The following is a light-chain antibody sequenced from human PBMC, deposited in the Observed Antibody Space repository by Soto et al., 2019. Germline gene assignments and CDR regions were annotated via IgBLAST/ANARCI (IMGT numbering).Light chain of an antibody. Sequence: DIPMTQSPSSVSASVGDRVTITCRASQGISSWVAWYQQKPRKAPNLLIYAASSLQSGVPSRFSGSGSGREFSLTISSLQPEDFATYYCQQADTFPLTFGGGTKVEIK. V-gene: IGKV1-12*01. CDR3: QQADTFPLT. CDR1: QGISSW. CDR2: AAS. J-gene: IGKJ4*01.